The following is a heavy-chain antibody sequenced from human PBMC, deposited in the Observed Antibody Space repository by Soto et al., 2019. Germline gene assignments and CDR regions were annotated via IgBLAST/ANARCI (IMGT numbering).Heavy chain of an antibody. D-gene: IGHD6-13*01. J-gene: IGHJ4*02. CDR1: GGSISSYY. CDR3: ARGSTGYSSSWYRY. V-gene: IGHV4-59*08. CDR2: IYNSGST. Sequence: QVQLQESGPGLVKPSETLSPTCTVSGGSISSYYWSWIRQPPGKGLEWIGYIYNSGSTNYNPSLKSRVTISVDTSKNQFSLKLSSVTAADTAVYYCARGSTGYSSSWYRYWGQGTLVTVSS.